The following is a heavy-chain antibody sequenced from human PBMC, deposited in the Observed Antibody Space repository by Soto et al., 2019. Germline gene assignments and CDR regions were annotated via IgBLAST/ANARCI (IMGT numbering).Heavy chain of an antibody. CDR3: GRAHRDLQQLVHYYYSMDV. CDR1: GGSISNYY. J-gene: IGHJ6*02. CDR2: VYSGGNT. V-gene: IGHV4-59*08. Sequence: SETLSLTCIVSGGSISNYYWSWIRQPPGKGLEWIGYVYSGGNTNYNPSLKSRVTISVDTSKNQFSLKLTSVTAADTAVYYCGRAHRDLQQLVHYYYSMDVWGQGTTVTVSS. D-gene: IGHD6-13*01.